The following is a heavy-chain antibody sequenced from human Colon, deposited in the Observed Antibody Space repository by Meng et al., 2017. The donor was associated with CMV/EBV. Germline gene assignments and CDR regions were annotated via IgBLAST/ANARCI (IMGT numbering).Heavy chain of an antibody. CDR3: ARLPAAERGSWFDP. J-gene: IGHJ5*02. Sequence: SGGSISSSNWWRCVRQPPGKGLEWIGEIYHSGSTNYDPSLKSRVTISVDKSKNQFSLKLSSVTAADTAVYYCARLPAAERGSWFDPWGQGTLVTVSS. V-gene: IGHV4-4*02. D-gene: IGHD2-2*01. CDR2: IYHSGST. CDR1: GGSISSSNW.